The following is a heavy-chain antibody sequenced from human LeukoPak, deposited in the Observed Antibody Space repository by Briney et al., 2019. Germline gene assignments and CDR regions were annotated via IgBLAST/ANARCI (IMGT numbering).Heavy chain of an antibody. Sequence: ASVKVSCKASGYTFTDYYIHWVRQAPGQGLEWMGWISSNSGETRLAQKFQGRVTMTRDTSISTAYMEFYSLRSDDTAVYLCARDPILVTGLAFDYWGPGTLVTVSS. J-gene: IGHJ4*02. CDR1: GYTFTDYY. CDR3: ARDPILVTGLAFDY. D-gene: IGHD3-9*01. V-gene: IGHV1-2*02. CDR2: ISSNSGET.